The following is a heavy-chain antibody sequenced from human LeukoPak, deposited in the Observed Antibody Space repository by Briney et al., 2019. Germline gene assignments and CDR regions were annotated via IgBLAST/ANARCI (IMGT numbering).Heavy chain of an antibody. V-gene: IGHV4-61*01. Sequence: SETLSLTRTVSGGSLSSGSYYWSWIRQPPGKGLEWIGYIYYSGNTNYNPSLKSRVTISVDTSKNQFSLKLSSVTAADKAVYYCAREIDRYCCSTSWSYFDYWGQGTLVTVSS. CDR3: AREIDRYCCSTSWSYFDY. CDR1: GGSLSSGSYY. CDR2: IYYSGNT. J-gene: IGHJ4*02. D-gene: IGHD2-2*01.